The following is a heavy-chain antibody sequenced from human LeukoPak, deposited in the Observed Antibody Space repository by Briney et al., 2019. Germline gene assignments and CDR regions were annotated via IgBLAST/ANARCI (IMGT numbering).Heavy chain of an antibody. D-gene: IGHD3-3*01. J-gene: IGHJ6*02. CDR1: AFIFSGHW. CDR2: IKEDGSER. Sequence: GGSLRLSCEGSAFIFSGHWMNWVRQTPGKGLEWVASIKEDGSERQYVDSVKGRFSISRDNTKGSLFLQLNSLRAEDTAVYYCARTPHLEGSYYGMDVWGQGTTVTVSS. V-gene: IGHV3-7*01. CDR3: ARTPHLEGSYYGMDV.